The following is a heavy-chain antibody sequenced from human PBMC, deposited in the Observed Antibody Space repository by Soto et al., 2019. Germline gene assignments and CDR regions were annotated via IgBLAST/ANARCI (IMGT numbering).Heavy chain of an antibody. Sequence: ASVKVSWKASGYTFTSYDINWVRQATGQGLEWMGWMNPNSGNTGYAQKFQGRVTMTRNTSISTAYMELSSLRSEDTAVYYCARLSRLHYYMAVWGKGTTVTVSS. CDR1: GYTFTSYD. CDR3: ARLSRLHYYMAV. V-gene: IGHV1-8*01. J-gene: IGHJ6*03. CDR2: MNPNSGNT.